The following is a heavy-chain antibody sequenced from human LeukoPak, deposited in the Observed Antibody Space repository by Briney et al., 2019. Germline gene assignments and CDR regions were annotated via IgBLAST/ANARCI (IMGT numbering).Heavy chain of an antibody. V-gene: IGHV1-18*01. CDR2: ISAYNGNT. CDR3: AASMTTDAFDI. D-gene: IGHD4-17*01. J-gene: IGHJ3*02. CDR1: GYTFTSYG. Sequence: ASVKVSCKASGYTFTSYGISWVRQAPGQGLEWMGWISAYNGNTNYAQKFQGRVTMTTDTSTSTAYMELRSLRSDDTAMYYCAASMTTDAFDIWGQGTMVTVSS.